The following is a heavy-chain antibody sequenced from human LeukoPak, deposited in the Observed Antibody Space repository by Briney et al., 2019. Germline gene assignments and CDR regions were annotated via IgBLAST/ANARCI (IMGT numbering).Heavy chain of an antibody. Sequence: PGRSLRLSCAASGFTFSNYGIHWVRQAPGKGLEWVAVISYDGSDKYFADSVKGRFTISRDNSKNTLYLQMNSLRAEDTAVYYCAKDFTMVRGVPLPPDYWGQGTLVTVSS. CDR3: AKDFTMVRGVPLPPDY. CDR1: GFTFSNYG. D-gene: IGHD3-10*01. CDR2: ISYDGSDK. V-gene: IGHV3-30*18. J-gene: IGHJ4*02.